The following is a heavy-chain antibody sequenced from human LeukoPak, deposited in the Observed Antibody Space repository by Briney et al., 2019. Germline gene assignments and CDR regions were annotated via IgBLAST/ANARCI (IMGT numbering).Heavy chain of an antibody. J-gene: IGHJ2*01. CDR3: ARDLLSYWYFDL. V-gene: IGHV4-30-4*01. Sequence: SETLSLTCTVSGGSISSGDYYWSWIRQPPGKGLEWIGYIYYSGSTYYNPSLKSRVTISVDTSKTQFSLKLSSVTAADTAVYYCARDLLSYWYFDLWGRGTLVTVSS. CDR1: GGSISSGDYY. CDR2: IYYSGST.